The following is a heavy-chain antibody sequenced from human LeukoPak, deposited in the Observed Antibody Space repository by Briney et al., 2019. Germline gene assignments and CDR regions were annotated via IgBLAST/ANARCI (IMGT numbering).Heavy chain of an antibody. CDR1: GYTFTGYY. CDR2: INPNSGGT. J-gene: IGHJ4*02. CDR3: ASGRGGVYSYGRYYFDY. V-gene: IGHV1-2*02. D-gene: IGHD5-18*01. Sequence: ASVKVSCKASGYTFTGYYMHWVRQAPGQGLEWMGWINPNSGGTKYAQKFPGRVTMTRDTSISTTNMELSRLRSYDTAVYYCASGRGGVYSYGRYYFDYWGQGTLVTVSS.